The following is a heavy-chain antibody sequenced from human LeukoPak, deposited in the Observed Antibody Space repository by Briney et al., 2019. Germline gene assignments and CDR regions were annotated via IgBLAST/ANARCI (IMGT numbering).Heavy chain of an antibody. CDR2: ISHDGTNK. D-gene: IGHD5-18*01. CDR3: ARLHSGYHYGSIDY. J-gene: IGHJ4*02. Sequence: PGGSLRLSCAASGFTFRTYAMYWVRQDPGKGLDWVAVISHDGTNKFYADSVKGRFTISRDNSKNTLYLQMNSLRTEDTAVYYCARLHSGYHYGSIDYWGQGTLVIVSS. V-gene: IGHV3-30-3*01. CDR1: GFTFRTYA.